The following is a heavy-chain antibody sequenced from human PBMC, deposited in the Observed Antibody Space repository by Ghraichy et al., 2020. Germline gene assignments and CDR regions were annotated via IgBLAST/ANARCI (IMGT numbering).Heavy chain of an antibody. V-gene: IGHV3-72*01. D-gene: IGHD5-12*01. CDR1: GFTFSDHY. CDR2: TRNKANSYTT. J-gene: IGHJ3*02. Sequence: GGPLRLSCAASGFTFSDHYMDWVRQAPGKGLEWVGRTRNKANSYTTEYAASVKGRFTISRDDSKNSLYLQMNSLKTEDTAVYYCARESGYSRPHAFDIWGQGTMVTVSS. CDR3: ARESGYSRPHAFDI.